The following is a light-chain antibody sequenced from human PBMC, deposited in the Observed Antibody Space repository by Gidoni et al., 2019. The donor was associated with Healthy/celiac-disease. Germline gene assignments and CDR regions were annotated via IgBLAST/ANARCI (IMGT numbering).Light chain of an antibody. CDR2: KDS. V-gene: IGLV3-25*03. J-gene: IGLJ3*02. CDR1: ALPKQY. Sequence: SYELTQSPSVSVSPGQTARTTCSGDALPKQYASWYQQKTGQAPVLVIYKDSESPSGIPERFSGSSSGTTVTLTISGVQAEDEADYYCQSADSSGTWVFGGGTKLTAL. CDR3: QSADSSGTWV.